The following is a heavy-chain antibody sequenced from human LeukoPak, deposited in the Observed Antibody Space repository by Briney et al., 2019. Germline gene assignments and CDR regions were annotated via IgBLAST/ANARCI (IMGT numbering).Heavy chain of an antibody. Sequence: GGSLRLSCAASGFTFSSYWMNWARQAPGKGLEWVASINHNGNVNYCVDSVKGRFTISRDNAKNSLYPQMSNLRAEDTAVYFCARGGGLDVWGQGATVTVSS. J-gene: IGHJ6*02. D-gene: IGHD3-16*01. V-gene: IGHV3-7*03. CDR2: INHNGNVN. CDR1: GFTFSSYW. CDR3: ARGGGLDV.